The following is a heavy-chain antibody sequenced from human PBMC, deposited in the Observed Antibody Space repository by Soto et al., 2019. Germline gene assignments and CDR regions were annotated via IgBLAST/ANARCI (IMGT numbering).Heavy chain of an antibody. CDR2: IYYSGRT. J-gene: IGHJ4*02. D-gene: IGHD2-21*02. V-gene: IGHV4-39*01. Sequence: SETLSLTCIVSGESISSSSYYWGWIRQPPGKGLEWIGSIYYSGRTYYNPSFKSRVTISIDTSKNQSSLKLSSVTATDTAVYYCARQRTTVVTQAYFDHWGQGALVTVPQ. CDR1: GESISSSSYY. CDR3: ARQRTTVVTQAYFDH.